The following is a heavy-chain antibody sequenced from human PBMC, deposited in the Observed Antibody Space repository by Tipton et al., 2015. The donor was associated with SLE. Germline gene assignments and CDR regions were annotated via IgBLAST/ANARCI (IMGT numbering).Heavy chain of an antibody. Sequence: SLRLSCAASGFTFDDYGMSWVRQAPGKGLEWVSGINWNGGNTGYADSVKGRFTISRDNAKNSLYLQMNSLRAEDTALYYCARDRGGVTGYYYGRDVWGQGTTVTVSS. CDR2: INWNGGNT. CDR3: ARDRGGVTGYYYGRDV. V-gene: IGHV3-20*04. J-gene: IGHJ6*02. D-gene: IGHD3-16*01. CDR1: GFTFDDYG.